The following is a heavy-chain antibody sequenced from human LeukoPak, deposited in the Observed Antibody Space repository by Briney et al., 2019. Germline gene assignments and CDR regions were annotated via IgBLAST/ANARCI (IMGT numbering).Heavy chain of an antibody. Sequence: SETLSLTCTVSGDSVSSGSYYWSWIRQPPGKGLEWIGYIYYSGSTNYNPSLKSRVTISVDTSKNQFSLKLSSVTAANTAVYYCARTSLDASGEPFDYWGQGTLVTVSS. CDR1: GDSVSSGSYY. CDR2: IYYSGST. D-gene: IGHD1-14*01. V-gene: IGHV4-61*01. J-gene: IGHJ4*02. CDR3: ARTSLDASGEPFDY.